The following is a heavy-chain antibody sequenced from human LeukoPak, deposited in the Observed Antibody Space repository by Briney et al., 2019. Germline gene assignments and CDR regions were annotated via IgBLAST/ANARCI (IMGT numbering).Heavy chain of an antibody. CDR2: ISYDGSNK. CDR3: AAMGSATIKENWFDP. Sequence: HSGGSLRLSCAASGFTFSSYGMHWVRQAPGKGLEGVAVISYDGSNKYYADSVKGRFTISRDNSKNTLYLQMNSLRAEDTAVYYCAAMGSATIKENWFDPWGQGTLVTVSS. CDR1: GFTFSSYG. V-gene: IGHV3-30*03. D-gene: IGHD5-12*01. J-gene: IGHJ5*02.